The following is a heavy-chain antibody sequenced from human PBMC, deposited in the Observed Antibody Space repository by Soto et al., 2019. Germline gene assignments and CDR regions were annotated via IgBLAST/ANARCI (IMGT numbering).Heavy chain of an antibody. V-gene: IGHV5-10-1*01. CDR3: AILSIIAAAGTPNWFDP. Sequence: GESLKISCKGSGYSFTSYWISWVRQMPGKGLEWMGRIDPSDSYTNYSPSFQGHVTISADKSISTAYLQWSSLKASDTAMYYCAILSIIAAAGTPNWFDPWGQRTLVTVSS. J-gene: IGHJ5*02. D-gene: IGHD6-13*01. CDR2: IDPSDSYT. CDR1: GYSFTSYW.